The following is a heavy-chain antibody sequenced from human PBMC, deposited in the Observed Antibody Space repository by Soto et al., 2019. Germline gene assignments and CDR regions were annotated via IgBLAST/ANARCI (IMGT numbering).Heavy chain of an antibody. D-gene: IGHD1-26*01. J-gene: IGHJ4*02. Sequence: EVQLVESGGGLVQPGGSLRLSCAVSGFTLSDYSMDWVRQVPGKGQEWVARSTNKVNSYTTEYAASVKGRFTISRDGSQNSLYLQMNSLKTEDTAVYYCARRGSGRYSDYWGQGTLVTVSS. CDR1: GFTLSDYS. CDR3: ARRGSGRYSDY. V-gene: IGHV3-72*01. CDR2: STNKVNSYTT.